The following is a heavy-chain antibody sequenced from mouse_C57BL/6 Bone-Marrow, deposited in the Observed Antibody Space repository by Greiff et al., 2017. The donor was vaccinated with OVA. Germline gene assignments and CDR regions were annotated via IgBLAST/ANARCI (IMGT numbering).Heavy chain of an antibody. V-gene: IGHV1-53*01. CDR3: ARGGLGSSLWYFDV. Sequence: QVQLQQPGTELVKPGASVKLSCKASGYTFTSYWMHWVKQRPGQGLEWIGNINPSNGGTNYNEKFKSKATLTVDKSSSTAYMQLSSLTSEDSAVYYCARGGLGSSLWYFDVWGTGTTVTVSS. J-gene: IGHJ1*03. CDR2: INPSNGGT. CDR1: GYTFTSYW. D-gene: IGHD1-1*01.